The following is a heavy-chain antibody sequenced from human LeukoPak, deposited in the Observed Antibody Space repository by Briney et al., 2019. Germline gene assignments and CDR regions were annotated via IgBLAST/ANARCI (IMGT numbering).Heavy chain of an antibody. V-gene: IGHV4-39*01. Sequence: SETLSLTCTVSGGSISSSSYYWGWIRQPPGKGLEWIGSIYYSGSTYYNPSLKSRVTISVDTSKNQFSMKLSSVTAADTDVYYCERRDYDSSGPNNWFARWGQGTVVTVSS. CDR1: GGSISSSSYY. CDR3: ERRDYDSSGPNNWFAR. D-gene: IGHD3-22*01. CDR2: IYYSGST. J-gene: IGHJ5*02.